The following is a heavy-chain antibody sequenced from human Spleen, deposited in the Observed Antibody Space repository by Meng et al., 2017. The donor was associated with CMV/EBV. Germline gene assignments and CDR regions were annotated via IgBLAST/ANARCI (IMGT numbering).Heavy chain of an antibody. V-gene: IGHV3-9*01. Sequence: SLKISCAASGFTFDDYAMHWVRQGPGKGLEWVSGISWNSDSIGYADSVKGRFTISRDNAKNSLYLQMNSLRIEDTALYYCAKDISGGSDAFDIWGQGTTVTVSS. J-gene: IGHJ3*02. CDR3: AKDISGGSDAFDI. CDR2: ISWNSDSI. D-gene: IGHD3-10*01. CDR1: GFTFDDYA.